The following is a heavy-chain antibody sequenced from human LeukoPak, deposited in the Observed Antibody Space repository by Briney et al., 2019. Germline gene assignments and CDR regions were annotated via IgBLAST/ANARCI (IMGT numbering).Heavy chain of an antibody. D-gene: IGHD3-9*01. Sequence: SETLSLTCTVSGGSISSYYWSWIRQPPGKGLEWIGYIYYSGSTNYNPSLKSRVTISVDTSKNQFSLKLSSVTAADTAVYYCAREYYDILTGYYHWFDPWGQGTLVTVSS. J-gene: IGHJ5*02. V-gene: IGHV4-59*01. CDR2: IYYSGST. CDR1: GGSISSYY. CDR3: AREYYDILTGYYHWFDP.